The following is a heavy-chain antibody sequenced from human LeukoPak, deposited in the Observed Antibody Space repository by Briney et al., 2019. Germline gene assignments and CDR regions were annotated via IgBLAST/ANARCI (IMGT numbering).Heavy chain of an antibody. Sequence: SETLSLTCTVSGGSISSSSYYWGWIRQPPGKGLEWIGSIYYSGSTYYNPSLKSRVTISVDTSKNQFSLKLSSVTAADTAVYYCARIRLYSSSWYPVQYYFDYWGQGTLVTVSS. CDR2: IYYSGST. J-gene: IGHJ4*02. CDR3: ARIRLYSSSWYPVQYYFDY. CDR1: GGSISSSSYY. V-gene: IGHV4-39*01. D-gene: IGHD6-13*01.